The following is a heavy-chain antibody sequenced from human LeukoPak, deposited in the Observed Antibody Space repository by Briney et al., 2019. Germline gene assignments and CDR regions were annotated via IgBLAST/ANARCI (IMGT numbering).Heavy chain of an antibody. CDR3: ARVRGYSYGYYYFDY. V-gene: IGHV1-18*01. D-gene: IGHD5-18*01. Sequence: ASVKVSCTASGYTFTSYGISWVRQAPGQGLEWMGWISAYNGNTNYAQKLQGRVTMTTDTSTSTAYMELRSLRSDDTAVYYCARVRGYSYGYYYFDYWGQGTLVTVSS. CDR1: GYTFTSYG. CDR2: ISAYNGNT. J-gene: IGHJ4*02.